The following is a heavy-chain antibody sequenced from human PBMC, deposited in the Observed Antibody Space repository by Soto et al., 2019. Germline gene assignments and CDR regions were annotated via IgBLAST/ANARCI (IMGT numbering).Heavy chain of an antibody. J-gene: IGHJ5*02. CDR2: MNPGSGNT. D-gene: IGHD3-10*01. CDR3: ARMASSGSLNWFDP. V-gene: IGHV1-8*01. Sequence: ASLKGSCKASGYTFTNYEINWVRQATGQGREWMGWMNPGSGNTGYAHKFQGRVTMTRNISISTAYMELSRLGSDDTAIYYCARMASSGSLNWFDPWGQGTLVTVSS. CDR1: GYTFTNYE.